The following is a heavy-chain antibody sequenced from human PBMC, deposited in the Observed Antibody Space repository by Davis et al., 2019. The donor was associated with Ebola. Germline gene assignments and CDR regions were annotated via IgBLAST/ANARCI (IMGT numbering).Heavy chain of an antibody. CDR1: GFTFSSYA. J-gene: IGHJ5*02. CDR2: ISGSGGST. V-gene: IGHV3-23*01. Sequence: GESLKISCAASGFTFSSYAMSWVRQAPGKGLEWVSAISGSGGSTYYADSVKGRFTISRDNSKNTLYLQMNSLRAEDTAVYYCAKSPGDYGDPREPWGQGTLVTVSS. D-gene: IGHD4-17*01. CDR3: AKSPGDYGDPREP.